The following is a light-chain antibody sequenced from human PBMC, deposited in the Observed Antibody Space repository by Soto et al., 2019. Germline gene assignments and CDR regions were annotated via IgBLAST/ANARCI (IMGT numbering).Light chain of an antibody. CDR3: QQTNSFPFT. Sequence: IQMTQFPSSLSASVGDSVTITCRASQSVSTYLNWYQQKPGEAPKLLIYGASTLQSGVPSRFNGSGFGTDFTLTITSLQPEDFATYYCQQTNSFPFTFGQGTRLEIK. CDR1: QSVSTY. V-gene: IGKV1-39*01. CDR2: GAS. J-gene: IGKJ5*01.